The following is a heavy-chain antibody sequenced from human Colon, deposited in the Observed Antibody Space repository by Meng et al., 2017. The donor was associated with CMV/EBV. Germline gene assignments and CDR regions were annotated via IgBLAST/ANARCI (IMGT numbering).Heavy chain of an antibody. V-gene: IGHV3-30-3*02. CDR3: AKLMGNTRVDH. D-gene: IGHD5-24*01. Sequence: GGSLRLSCAASGFTFSSYAMHWVRQAPGKGLEWVAVISYDGSNKYYADSVKGRFTVSRDNFKNTLDLQMNSLRVEDAATYYCAKLMGNTRVDHWGQGTQVTVSS. CDR2: ISYDGSNK. J-gene: IGHJ5*02. CDR1: GFTFSSYA.